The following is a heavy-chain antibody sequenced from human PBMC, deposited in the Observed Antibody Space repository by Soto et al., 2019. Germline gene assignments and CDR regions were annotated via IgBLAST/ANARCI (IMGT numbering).Heavy chain of an antibody. D-gene: IGHD4-17*01. CDR1: GGSISSISYY. V-gene: IGHV4-39*02. CDR3: ARDLITVTTRWFDP. J-gene: IGHJ5*02. Sequence: SETLSLTCTVSGGSISSISYYWGWIRQPPGKGLEWIGSIFYSGTTYYNPSLKSRVTISVDTSKNQFSLKLSSVTAADTAVYYCARDLITVTTRWFDPWGQGTLVTVSS. CDR2: IFYSGTT.